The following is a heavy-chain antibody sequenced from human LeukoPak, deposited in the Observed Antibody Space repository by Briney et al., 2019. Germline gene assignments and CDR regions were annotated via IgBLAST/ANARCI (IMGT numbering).Heavy chain of an antibody. CDR3: ARPHLDLRTGFDY. Sequence: GGSLRLSCAASGFTFSSYWRSGVRQAPGKGLEWVANIKQDGSEEYYVDSVKGRFTISRDNAKNSLYLQMNSLRAEDTAVYYCARPHLDLRTGFDYWGQGTLATVSS. J-gene: IGHJ4*02. CDR1: GFTFSSYW. V-gene: IGHV3-7*01. D-gene: IGHD3/OR15-3a*01. CDR2: IKQDGSEE.